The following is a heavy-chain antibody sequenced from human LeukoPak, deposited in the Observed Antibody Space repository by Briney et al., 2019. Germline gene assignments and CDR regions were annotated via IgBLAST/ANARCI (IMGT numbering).Heavy chain of an antibody. J-gene: IGHJ4*02. V-gene: IGHV4-39*01. CDR1: GGSISSSSYY. CDR2: IYYSGST. D-gene: IGHD4-17*01. Sequence: SETLSLTCTVSGGSISSSSYYWGWLRQPPGKGLEWIGSIYYSGSTYHNPSLKSRVTISVDTSKNQFSLKLSSVTAADMAVYYCARLWADYGETLKSPDYWGQGTLVTVSS. CDR3: ARLWADYGETLKSPDY.